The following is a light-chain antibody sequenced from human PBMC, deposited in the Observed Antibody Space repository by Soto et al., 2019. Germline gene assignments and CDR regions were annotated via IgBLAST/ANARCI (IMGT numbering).Light chain of an antibody. V-gene: IGKV4-1*01. Sequence: DIVMTQSPDSLAVSLGERATINCKSSQSVLYSSNNKNYLAWYQQKPGQPPKLLIYWASTRESGVPDRFSGSGSGTDFTLTISSLQAEDVAVYCCQQYYTTPLTFGGGTKVEIK. CDR2: WAS. J-gene: IGKJ4*01. CDR3: QQYYTTPLT. CDR1: QSVLYSSNNKNY.